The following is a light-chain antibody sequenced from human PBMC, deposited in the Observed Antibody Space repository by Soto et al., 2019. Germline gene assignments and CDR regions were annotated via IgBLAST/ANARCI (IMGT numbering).Light chain of an antibody. Sequence: EIVLTQSPCTLSFSPWERATLSFMASQSVSSFLAWYQQKPGQAPRLLIYDASHRATGIPARFSGSGSGTDFTLTISSLEPEDFAVYYCQQRSNWPKTFGQGTKVDI. CDR3: QQRSNWPKT. CDR2: DAS. CDR1: QSVSSF. J-gene: IGKJ1*01. V-gene: IGKV3-11*01.